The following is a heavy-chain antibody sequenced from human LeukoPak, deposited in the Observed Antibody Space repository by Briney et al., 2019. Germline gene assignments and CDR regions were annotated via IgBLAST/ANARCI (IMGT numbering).Heavy chain of an antibody. CDR3: ARHGCTTTSCRLYYYYYFYMDV. CDR2: IYYTGTT. CDR1: GGSISSSNYF. Sequence: SETLSLTCTVSGGSISSSNYFWGWVRQPPGRGLEWLGTIYYTGTTYYNSSLKSRVTISVDTSKNQFSLKRSSVTAADTAVYYCARHGCTTTSCRLYYYYYFYMDVWGKGTTVTISS. D-gene: IGHD2-2*01. J-gene: IGHJ6*03. V-gene: IGHV4-39*01.